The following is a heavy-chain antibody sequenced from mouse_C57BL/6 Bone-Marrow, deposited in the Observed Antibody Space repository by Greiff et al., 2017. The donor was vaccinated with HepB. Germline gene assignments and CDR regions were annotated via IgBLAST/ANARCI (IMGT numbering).Heavy chain of an antibody. V-gene: IGHV5-6*01. J-gene: IGHJ4*01. CDR3: ARQLRAMDY. Sequence: VQLVESGGDLVKPGGSLKLSCAASGFTFSSYGMSWVRQTPDKRLEWVATISSGGSYTYYPDSVKGRFTISRDNAKNTLYLQMSSLKSEDTAMYYCARQLRAMDYWGQGTSVTVSS. CDR2: ISSGGSYT. CDR1: GFTFSSYG.